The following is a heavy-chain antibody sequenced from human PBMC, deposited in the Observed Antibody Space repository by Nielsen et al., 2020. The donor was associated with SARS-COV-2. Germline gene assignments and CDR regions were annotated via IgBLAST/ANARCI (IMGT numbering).Heavy chain of an antibody. J-gene: IGHJ2*01. V-gene: IGHV1-18*04. CDR2: INPSNGNI. D-gene: IGHD3-10*01. CDR3: ARVRNNYEHGLYWYFDL. CDR1: GYPFINYG. Sequence: ASVKVSCKASGYPFINYGFTWVRQAPGRGLEWMGWINPSNGNINYAQKMQGRVSLTTDSSTSTAYMDLRRLTADDTAVYYCARVRNNYEHGLYWYFDLWGRGTLVTVSS.